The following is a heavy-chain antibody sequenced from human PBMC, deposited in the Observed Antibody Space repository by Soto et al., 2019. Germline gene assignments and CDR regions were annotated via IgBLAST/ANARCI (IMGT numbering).Heavy chain of an antibody. V-gene: IGHV3-23*01. J-gene: IGHJ4*02. CDR2: ISGSGGST. CDR3: AKDYHYDYIWGSYRYNYFDY. D-gene: IGHD3-16*02. CDR1: GFTFSSYA. Sequence: PGGSLRLSCAASGFTFSSYAMSWVRQAPGKGLEWVSAISGSGGSTYYADSVKGRFTISRDNSKNTLYLQMNSLRAEDTAVYYCAKDYHYDYIWGSYRYNYFDYWGQGTLVTVSS.